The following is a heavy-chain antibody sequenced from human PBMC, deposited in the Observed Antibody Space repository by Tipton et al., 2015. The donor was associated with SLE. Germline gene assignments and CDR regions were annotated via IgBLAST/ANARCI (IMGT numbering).Heavy chain of an antibody. Sequence: GLVKPSETLSLTCTVSGDSVSTYYWTWIRQPPGKGLEFVGYTFTYGSADYNPSLRGRVTISIDTSMNQFSLKLTSVTAADTAVYYCARLNRGHWIDPWGPGAPVTVSS. V-gene: IGHV4-4*09. CDR2: TFTYGSA. J-gene: IGHJ5*02. CDR1: GDSVSTYY. D-gene: IGHD2/OR15-2a*01. CDR3: ARLNRGHWIDP.